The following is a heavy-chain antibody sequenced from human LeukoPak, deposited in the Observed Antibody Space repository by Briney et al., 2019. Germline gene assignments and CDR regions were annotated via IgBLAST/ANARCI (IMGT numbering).Heavy chain of an antibody. D-gene: IGHD3-10*01. CDR2: IYPGDSDT. J-gene: IGHJ3*02. V-gene: IGHV5-51*01. CDR1: GYSFTSCW. CDR3: ARITMVRGVITGAFDI. Sequence: GESLKISCKGSGYSFTSCWIGWVRQMPGKGLEWMGIIYPGDSDTRYSPSFQGQVTISADKSISTAYLQWSSLKASDTAMYYCARITMVRGVITGAFDIWGQGTMVTVSS.